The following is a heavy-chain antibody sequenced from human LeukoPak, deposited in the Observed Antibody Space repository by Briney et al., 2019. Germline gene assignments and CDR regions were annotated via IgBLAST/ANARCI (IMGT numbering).Heavy chain of an antibody. CDR3: ARQYSDILTGYHRGEPYWYFDL. D-gene: IGHD3-9*01. J-gene: IGHJ2*01. CDR2: IYYSGST. CDR1: GGSISSYY. Sequence: SETLSLTCTVSGGSISSYYWSWIRQPPGQGLEWIGYIYYSGSTNYNPSLKSRVTISVDTSKNQFSLKLSSVTAADTAVYYCARQYSDILTGYHRGEPYWYFDLWGRGTLVTVSS. V-gene: IGHV4-59*08.